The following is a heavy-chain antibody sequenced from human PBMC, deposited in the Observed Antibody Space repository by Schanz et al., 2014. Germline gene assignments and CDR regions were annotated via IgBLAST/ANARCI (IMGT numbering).Heavy chain of an antibody. V-gene: IGHV3-23*01. Sequence: EVQLLESGGGLVQPGGSLRLSCAASGFTFSSYAMTWVRQAPGKGLEWVSSISGDHRNTFYADSVKGRFTISRDNAKNSLYLEMNNLRAEDTAVYYCAKGRFGELSAFDIWGQGTMVTVSS. CDR2: ISGDHRNT. D-gene: IGHD3-10*01. CDR3: AKGRFGELSAFDI. CDR1: GFTFSSYA. J-gene: IGHJ3*02.